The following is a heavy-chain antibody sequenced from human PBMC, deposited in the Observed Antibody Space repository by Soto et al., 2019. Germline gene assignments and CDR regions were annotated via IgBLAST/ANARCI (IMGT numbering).Heavy chain of an antibody. Sequence: VQLVQSGAEVKKPGASVKVSCKASGYTFSTYGFSWVRQAPGQGREWMGWIGAHNYDTTYAQNFQGRVTMTTDTSTTTSYMELRSLTSDDTAAYFCARDWRGAEGFDPWGQGTRVTVSS. V-gene: IGHV1-18*01. CDR3: ARDWRGAEGFDP. CDR2: IGAHNYDT. CDR1: GYTFSTYG. D-gene: IGHD3-3*01. J-gene: IGHJ5*02.